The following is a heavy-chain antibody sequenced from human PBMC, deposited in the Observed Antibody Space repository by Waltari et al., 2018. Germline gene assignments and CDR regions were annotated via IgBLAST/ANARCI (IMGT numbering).Heavy chain of an antibody. CDR3: AKREIGYAFDI. CDR1: GGTFGTYA. Sequence: QVQLVQSGAEVKQPGASVKVSCKASGGTFGTYAITWVRQAPGKGLGWMGGVIPIFGTPNYAPKFQGRVTVSADPSTSTAYLEVRRLISEDTAVYYCAKREIGYAFDIWGHGTMVTVSS. D-gene: IGHD1-26*01. CDR2: VIPIFGTP. J-gene: IGHJ3*02. V-gene: IGHV1-69*12.